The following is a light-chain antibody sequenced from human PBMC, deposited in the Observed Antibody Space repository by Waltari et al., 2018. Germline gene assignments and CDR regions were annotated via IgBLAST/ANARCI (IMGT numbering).Light chain of an antibody. J-gene: IGLJ1*01. CDR1: SSDVGGYDY. CDR2: DVT. Sequence: QSALTQPRSVSGSPGQSITIACAGTSSDVGGYDYFSWYQQYPGKAPKLIIYDVTTRPSGVPDRFSGSKSANTASLTISGLQAEDEADYYCCSYAGSYIYVFGSGTKVTVL. V-gene: IGLV2-11*01. CDR3: CSYAGSYIYV.